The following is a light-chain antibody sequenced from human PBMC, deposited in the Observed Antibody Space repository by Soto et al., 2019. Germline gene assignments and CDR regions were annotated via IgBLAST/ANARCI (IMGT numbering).Light chain of an antibody. CDR2: SNN. CDR1: SSNIGSNT. V-gene: IGLV1-44*01. CDR3: AAWDDSLNGRV. Sequence: QSVLTQPPSASGTPGQRVTISCYGSSSNIGSNTVNWYQQLPGTAPKLLIYSNNQRPSGVPDRFSGSKSGTSASLAISGLHSEDEADYYCAAWDDSLNGRVFGGGTKLTVL. J-gene: IGLJ3*02.